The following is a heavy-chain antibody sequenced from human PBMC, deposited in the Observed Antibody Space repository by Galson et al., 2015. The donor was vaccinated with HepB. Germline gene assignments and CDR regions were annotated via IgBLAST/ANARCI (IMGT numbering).Heavy chain of an antibody. V-gene: IGHV3-23*01. J-gene: IGHJ4*02. CDR3: AKGSTASCYSAVGY. CDR1: GFTFISYA. D-gene: IGHD2-15*01. CDR2: ICGSGADT. Sequence: SLRLSCAASGFTFISYAMSWVRQAPGKGLEWVSSICGSGADTYYADSVEGRFTISRDNSKNTLFLQMNSLRAEDTALYYCAKGSTASCYSAVGYWGQGTLVTVSS.